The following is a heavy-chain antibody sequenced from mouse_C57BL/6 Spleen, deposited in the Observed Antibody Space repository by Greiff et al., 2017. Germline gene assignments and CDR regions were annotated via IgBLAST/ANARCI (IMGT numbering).Heavy chain of an antibody. Sequence: EVQLQQSGEGLVKPGGSLKLSCAASGFTFSSYAMSWVRQTPEKRLEWVAYISSGGDSIYYADTVKGRFTISRDNARNTLYLQMSSLKSEDTAMYYCTRDGRSARYWYFDVWGTGTTVTVSS. CDR3: TRDGRSARYWYFDV. D-gene: IGHD1-1*01. V-gene: IGHV5-9-1*02. CDR1: GFTFSSYA. CDR2: ISSGGDSI. J-gene: IGHJ1*03.